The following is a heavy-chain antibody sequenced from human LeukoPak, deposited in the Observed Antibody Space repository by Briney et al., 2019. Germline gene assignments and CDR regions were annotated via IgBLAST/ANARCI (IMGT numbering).Heavy chain of an antibody. CDR3: AKAFVYYDFWSGYWNPDY. J-gene: IGHJ4*02. V-gene: IGHV3-23*01. Sequence: GGSLRLSCVASGFTFTNYAMNWVRQAPGKGLEWVSSISYNGGTTYYADSVKGRFTISRDNSRNTLFLQMNSLRAEDTAVYYCAKAFVYYDFWSGYWNPDYWGQGTLVTVSS. CDR1: GFTFTNYA. CDR2: ISYNGGTT. D-gene: IGHD3-3*01.